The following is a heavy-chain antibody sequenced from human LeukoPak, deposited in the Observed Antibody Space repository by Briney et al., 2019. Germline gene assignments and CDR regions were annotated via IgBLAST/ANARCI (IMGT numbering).Heavy chain of an antibody. J-gene: IGHJ5*02. D-gene: IGHD3-3*01. CDR3: AKNGQSGFSFDP. V-gene: IGHV4-34*01. CDR1: GGSLNGHY. Sequence: SETLSLTCAVYGGSLNGHYWSWIRQPPGKGLEWIGEGSESGGTKFNPSLKSRVTISAYTSKNQFSLKLNSVTAADTAVYYCAKNGQSGFSFDPWGQGTLVTVSS. CDR2: GSESGGT.